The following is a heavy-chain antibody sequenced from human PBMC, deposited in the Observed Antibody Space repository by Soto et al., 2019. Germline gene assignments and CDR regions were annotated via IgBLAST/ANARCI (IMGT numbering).Heavy chain of an antibody. CDR1: GYTFTSYG. V-gene: IGHV1-18*01. J-gene: IGHJ1*01. CDR3: ARGWGSSGPLPYRYFQH. CDR2: ISAYNGNT. Sequence: ASVKVSCMDSGYTFTSYGISWVRQAPGQGLEWMGWISAYNGNTNYAQKLQGRVTMTTDTSTSTAYMELRSLRSDDTAVYYCARGWGSSGPLPYRYFQHWGQGTLVTVSS. D-gene: IGHD3-22*01.